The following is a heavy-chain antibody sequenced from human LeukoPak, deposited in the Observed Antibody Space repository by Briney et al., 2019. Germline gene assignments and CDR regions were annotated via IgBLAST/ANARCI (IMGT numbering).Heavy chain of an antibody. CDR2: ISGSGDAT. J-gene: IGHJ4*02. V-gene: IGHV3-23*01. D-gene: IGHD3-22*01. CDR1: GFTVNDLA. CDR3: ARVLSFGFHYDY. Sequence: GGSLRLFCTASGFTVNDLAMHWVRYAPGKGLEWVSGISGSGDATYYADSVRGRFTVSRDNSKNTLYLQMSSLRAEDTALYFCARVLSFGFHYDYWGPGTLVTVSS.